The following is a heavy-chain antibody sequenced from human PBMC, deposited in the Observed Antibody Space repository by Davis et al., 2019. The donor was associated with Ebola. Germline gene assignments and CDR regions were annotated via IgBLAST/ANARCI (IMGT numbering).Heavy chain of an antibody. D-gene: IGHD2-2*02. J-gene: IGHJ5*02. CDR1: GYTFTGYY. CDR2: INPNSGGT. V-gene: IGHV1-2*02. Sequence: AALVKVSCKASGYTFTGYYMHWVRQAPGQGLEWMGWINPNSGGTNYAQKFQGRVTMTRDTSISTAYMELSRLRSDDTAVYYCARDISQLLYGDWFDPWGQGTLVTVSS. CDR3: ARDISQLLYGDWFDP.